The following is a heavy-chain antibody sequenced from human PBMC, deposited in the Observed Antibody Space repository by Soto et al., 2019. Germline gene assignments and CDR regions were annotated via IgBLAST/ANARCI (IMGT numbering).Heavy chain of an antibody. CDR1: GYIFTSWR. CDR3: ARESGGLDP. CDR2: FNPYNGKT. D-gene: IGHD2-15*01. J-gene: IGHJ5*02. V-gene: IGHV1-18*01. Sequence: ASVKVSCKASGYIFTSWRITWVRQAPGQGLEYMGWFNPYNGKTNYAQKFQGRVTMTTDTSTNTAYMELGSLRSDDTALYYCARESGGLDPWGQGTLVIVSS.